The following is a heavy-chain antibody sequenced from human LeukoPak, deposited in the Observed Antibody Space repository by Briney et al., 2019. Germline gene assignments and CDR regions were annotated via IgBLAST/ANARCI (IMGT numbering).Heavy chain of an antibody. CDR1: GGSISSSSYY. CDR2: IYYSGST. CDR3: ARQGLLWYFDY. Sequence: PSETLSLTCTVSGGSISSSSYYWGWIRQPPGKGLEWIGSIYYSGSTYYNPSLKSRVTISVDTSKNQFSLKLNSVTAADTAVYYCARQGLLWYFDYWGQGTLVTVSS. D-gene: IGHD3-10*01. V-gene: IGHV4-39*01. J-gene: IGHJ4*02.